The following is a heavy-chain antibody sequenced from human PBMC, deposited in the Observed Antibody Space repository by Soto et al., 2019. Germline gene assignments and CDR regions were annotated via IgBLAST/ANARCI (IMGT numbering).Heavy chain of an antibody. Sequence: SVKVSCKASGFNFLSFAVQWVRQTGGQRLEWIGSVVVGSGNTDYAPAFQERVTIARDLSTNVAYMELFSLTSEDTAVYYCAATDFPSPGGGPWGQGTLVTVSS. V-gene: IGHV1-58*01. CDR2: VVVGSGNT. CDR1: GFNFLSFA. D-gene: IGHD3-16*01. CDR3: AATDFPSPGGGP. J-gene: IGHJ5*02.